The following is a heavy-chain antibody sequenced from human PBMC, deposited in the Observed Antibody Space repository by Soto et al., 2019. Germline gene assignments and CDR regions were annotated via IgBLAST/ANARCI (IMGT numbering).Heavy chain of an antibody. J-gene: IGHJ4*02. CDR3: ARVPEVLDSSGWHKPHFDY. CDR1: GGSISSYY. CDR2: IYYSGST. Sequence: SETLSLTCTVSGGSISSYYWSWSRQPPGKGLEWIGYIYYSGSTNYNPSLKSRVTISVDTSKNQFSLKLSSVTAADTAVYYCARVPEVLDSSGWHKPHFDYWGQGTLVTVSS. V-gene: IGHV4-59*01. D-gene: IGHD6-19*01.